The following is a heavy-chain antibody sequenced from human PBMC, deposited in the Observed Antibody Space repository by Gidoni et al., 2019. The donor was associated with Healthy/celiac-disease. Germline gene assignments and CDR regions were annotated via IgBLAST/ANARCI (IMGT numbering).Heavy chain of an antibody. V-gene: IGHV2-70*15. D-gene: IGHD6-6*01. Sequence: QVTLRESGPALVKPTQTLTLHCTFSVLSLSTSGTCVSWILQPPGKALEWLARIDWDDDKYYSTSLKTRLTISKDTSKNQVVLTMTNMDPVDTATYYCARMPVARRGHSFDYWGQGTLVTVSS. CDR3: ARMPVARRGHSFDY. J-gene: IGHJ4*02. CDR1: VLSLSTSGTC. CDR2: IDWDDDK.